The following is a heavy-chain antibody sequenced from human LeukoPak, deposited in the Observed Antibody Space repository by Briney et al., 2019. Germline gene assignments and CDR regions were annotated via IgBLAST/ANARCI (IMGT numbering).Heavy chain of an antibody. Sequence: GGSLRLSCAASGFTFSDYYMSWIRQARGKGLEWVSYISSSGSTIYYADSVKGRFTISRDNAKNSLYLQMNSLRAEDTAVYYCARDPVAGTVDYWGQGTLVTVSS. D-gene: IGHD6-19*01. CDR1: GFTFSDYY. CDR3: ARDPVAGTVDY. V-gene: IGHV3-11*01. CDR2: ISSSGSTI. J-gene: IGHJ4*02.